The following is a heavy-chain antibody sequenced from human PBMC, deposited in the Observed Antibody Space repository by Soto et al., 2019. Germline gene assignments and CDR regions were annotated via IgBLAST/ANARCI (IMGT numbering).Heavy chain of an antibody. CDR1: GGSISGYY. D-gene: IGHD2-15*01. J-gene: IGHJ6*02. CDR2: VYYSGGA. V-gene: IGHV4-59*01. CDR3: TRDGAGRMPTNPYYYSGMDV. Sequence: PSETLSLTCTVSGGSISGYYWSWIRQPPGKGLEWIGNVYYSGGAKYNPSVKRRVSISVDTSKNQFSLNLSSVTAADTAVYYCTRDGAGRMPTNPYYYSGMDVWGPGITLTVSS.